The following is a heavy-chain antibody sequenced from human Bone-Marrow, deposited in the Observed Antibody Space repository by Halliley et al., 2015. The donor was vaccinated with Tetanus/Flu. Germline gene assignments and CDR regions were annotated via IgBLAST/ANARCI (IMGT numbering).Heavy chain of an antibody. V-gene: IGHV5-51*01. CDR2: THPGDSDI. D-gene: IGHD2-21*02. J-gene: IGHJ4*02. CDR3: ARRGDSYVFDF. Sequence: LEWRGITHPGDSDIRSKPPFQGQVPISADESTTPAYLQWSSLQASDTAMYYCARRGDSYVFDFWGQGTLVTVSS.